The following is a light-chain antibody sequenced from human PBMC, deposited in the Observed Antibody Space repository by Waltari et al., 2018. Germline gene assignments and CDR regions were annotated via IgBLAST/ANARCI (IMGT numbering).Light chain of an antibody. CDR1: QTIGTS. CDR3: QQYNNWPPGT. Sequence: DIVVTQSPATLSMSPGERATLSCRTSQTIGTSLAWYQQRPGQAPRLLIYRTSTRATGIPDRFSGSGSESEFTLTISSLQSEDVAVYYCQQYNNWPPGTFGQGTKVEI. CDR2: RTS. J-gene: IGKJ1*01. V-gene: IGKV3-15*01.